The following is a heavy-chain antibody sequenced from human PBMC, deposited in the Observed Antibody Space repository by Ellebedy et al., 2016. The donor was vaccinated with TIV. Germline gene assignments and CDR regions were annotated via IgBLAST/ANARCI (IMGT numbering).Heavy chain of an antibody. CDR1: GGSISSNY. J-gene: IGHJ4*02. D-gene: IGHD7-27*01. Sequence: MPSETLSLTCSVSGGSISSNYWSWIRQPPGKGLEWIGEIFHTGITNYNPSLKSRVTMSIDKSKNQFSLNLSSVSAADSAVYYCAKTGETRFDYWGQGTLVTVSS. V-gene: IGHV4/OR15-8*01. CDR3: AKTGETRFDY. CDR2: IFHTGIT.